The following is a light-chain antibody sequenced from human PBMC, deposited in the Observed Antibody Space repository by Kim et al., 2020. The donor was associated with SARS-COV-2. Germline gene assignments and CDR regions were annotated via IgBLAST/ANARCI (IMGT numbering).Light chain of an antibody. V-gene: IGLV3-25*03. J-gene: IGLJ3*02. Sequence: PGQTARTTCSGDALPKQYAYWYQQKPGQAPVLVIYKDSERPSGIPERFSGSSSGTTVTLTISGVQAEDEADYYCQSADSSGTSWVFGGGTKLTVL. CDR1: ALPKQY. CDR3: QSADSSGTSWV. CDR2: KDS.